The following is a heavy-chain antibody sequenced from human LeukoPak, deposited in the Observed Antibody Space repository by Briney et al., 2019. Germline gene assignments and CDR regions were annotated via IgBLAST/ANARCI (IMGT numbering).Heavy chain of an antibody. CDR3: ARAPGSAYYDFWSGYYSDAFDI. V-gene: IGHV4-59*01. Sequence: KPSETLSLTCTASGGSISSYYWSWIRQPPGKGLEWIGYIYYSGSTNYNPSLKSRVTISVDTSKNQFSLKLSSVTAADTAVYYCARAPGSAYYDFWSGYYSDAFDIWGQGTMVTVSS. D-gene: IGHD3-3*01. J-gene: IGHJ3*02. CDR2: IYYSGST. CDR1: GGSISSYY.